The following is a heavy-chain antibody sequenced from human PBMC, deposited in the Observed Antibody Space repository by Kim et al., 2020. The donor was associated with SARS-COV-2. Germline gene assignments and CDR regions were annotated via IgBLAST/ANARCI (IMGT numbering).Heavy chain of an antibody. V-gene: IGHV1-8*01. Sequence: ASVKVSCKASGYTFTSHDISWVRQAPGQGLEWMGWINPNSGNTGYAQKFQGRVTMTRNTAINTAYMEVTTLRSDDTAIYYCASGPSGWYDYWGQGTLVTVSS. J-gene: IGHJ4*02. CDR3: ASGPSGWYDY. CDR2: INPNSGNT. D-gene: IGHD6-19*01. CDR1: GYTFTSHD.